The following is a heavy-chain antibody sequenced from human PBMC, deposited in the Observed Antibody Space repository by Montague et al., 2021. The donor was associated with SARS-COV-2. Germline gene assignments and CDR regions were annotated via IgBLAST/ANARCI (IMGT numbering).Heavy chain of an antibody. J-gene: IGHJ4*02. V-gene: IGHV4-59*11. CDR2: IYSGGSA. CDR3: ARGGFSVGRAKSYSFDS. Sequence: SETLSLTCAVSGGSISGHYWAWIRQPPEKGLEWIGHIYSGGSAYYNPSLKSRVTLSVDPSKNQFSLKMSSVAAADTAKYYCARGGFSVGRAKSYSFDSWGQGTLVTVSS. CDR1: GGSISGHY. D-gene: IGHD5-24*01.